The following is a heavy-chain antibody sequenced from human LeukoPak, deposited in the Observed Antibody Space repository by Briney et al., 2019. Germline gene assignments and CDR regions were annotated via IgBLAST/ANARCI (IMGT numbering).Heavy chain of an antibody. CDR2: INHSGST. J-gene: IGHJ3*02. Sequence: SETLPLTCAVYGGSFSGYYWSWIRQPPGKGLEWIGEINHSGSTNYNPSLKSRVTISVDTSKNQFSLKLSSVTAADTAVYYCARDGGSSGRASSNIWGQGTMVTVSS. V-gene: IGHV4-34*01. CDR3: ARDGGSSGRASSNI. D-gene: IGHD1-26*01. CDR1: GGSFSGYY.